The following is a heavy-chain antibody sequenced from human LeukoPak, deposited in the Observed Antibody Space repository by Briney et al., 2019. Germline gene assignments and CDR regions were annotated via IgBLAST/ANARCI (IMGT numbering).Heavy chain of an antibody. J-gene: IGHJ6*02. Sequence: ASVKVSCKASGYTFTCYYMHWVRQAPGQGLEWMGWINPNSGGTNYAQKFQGWVTMTRDTSISTAYMELSRLRSDDLAVYYCARDGVGATDPYYYYGMDVWGQGTTVTVSS. CDR3: ARDGVGATDPYYYYGMDV. V-gene: IGHV1-2*04. CDR2: INPNSGGT. D-gene: IGHD1-26*01. CDR1: GYTFTCYY.